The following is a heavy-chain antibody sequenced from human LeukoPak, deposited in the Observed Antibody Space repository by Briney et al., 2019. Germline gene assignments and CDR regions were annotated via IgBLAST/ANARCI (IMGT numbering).Heavy chain of an antibody. CDR1: GGSISSGDYY. Sequence: TASETLSLTCTVSGGSISSGDYYWSWIRQHPGKGLEWIGYVFYSGSTYYNPSLKSRVTISVDTSKNQFSLKRSSVTAADTAVYDCARDPTSYGDYGMDVWGQGTTVTVSS. J-gene: IGHJ6*02. V-gene: IGHV4-31*03. D-gene: IGHD4-17*01. CDR3: ARDPTSYGDYGMDV. CDR2: VFYSGST.